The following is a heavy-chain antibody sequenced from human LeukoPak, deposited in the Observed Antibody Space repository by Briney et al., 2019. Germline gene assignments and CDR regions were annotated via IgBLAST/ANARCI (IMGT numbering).Heavy chain of an antibody. J-gene: IGHJ4*02. D-gene: IGHD5-12*01. CDR2: IYYSGST. CDR3: ARQNSGYDDY. V-gene: IGHV4-39*01. CDR1: GGSISSSSYY. Sequence: PSETLSLTCTVSGGSISSSSYYWGWIRQPPGKGLEWIGSIYYSGSTYYNPSLKSRVTISVDTSKNQFSLKLSSVTAADTAVYYCARQNSGYDDYWGQGTLVTVSS.